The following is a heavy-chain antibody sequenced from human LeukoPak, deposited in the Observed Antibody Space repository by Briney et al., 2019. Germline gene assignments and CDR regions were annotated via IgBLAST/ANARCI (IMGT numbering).Heavy chain of an antibody. V-gene: IGHV3-7*03. D-gene: IGHD6-19*01. CDR2: MNQDGSTK. J-gene: IGHJ4*02. CDR3: TREYTSGWYDY. CDR1: GLTFNSYW. Sequence: GGSLRLSCVGSGLTFNSYWMNWVRQAPGKGLEWVANMNQDGSTKQYLDSVKGRFTISRDNAKNSLHLLMNNLRAEDTAIYYCTREYTSGWYDYWGQGILVTVSS.